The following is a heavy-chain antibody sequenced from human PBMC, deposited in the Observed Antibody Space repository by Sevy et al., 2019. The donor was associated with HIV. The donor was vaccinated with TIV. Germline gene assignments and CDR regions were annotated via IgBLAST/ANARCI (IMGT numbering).Heavy chain of an antibody. D-gene: IGHD6-13*01. Sequence: GESLKISCKGSGYSFTSYWIGWVRQMPGKGLEWMGIIYPVDSDTRYSPSFQGQVTISADKSISTAYLQWSSLKASDTAMYYCASTSSSWYGIFDYWGQGTLVTVSS. V-gene: IGHV5-51*01. CDR2: IYPVDSDT. J-gene: IGHJ4*02. CDR3: ASTSSSWYGIFDY. CDR1: GYSFTSYW.